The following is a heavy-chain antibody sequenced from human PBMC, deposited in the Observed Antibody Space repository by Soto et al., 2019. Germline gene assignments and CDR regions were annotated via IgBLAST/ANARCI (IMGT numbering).Heavy chain of an antibody. Sequence: SVKVSCKASGGTFSSYTISWVRQAPGQGLEWMGRIIPILGIANYAQKFQGRVTITADKSTSTAYMELSSLRSEDTAVYYCARTPYYYGSGSYYSSDYYYYYYMDVWGKGTTVTVSS. CDR1: GGTFSSYT. CDR2: IIPILGIA. V-gene: IGHV1-69*02. D-gene: IGHD3-10*01. CDR3: ARTPYYYGSGSYYSSDYYYYYYMDV. J-gene: IGHJ6*03.